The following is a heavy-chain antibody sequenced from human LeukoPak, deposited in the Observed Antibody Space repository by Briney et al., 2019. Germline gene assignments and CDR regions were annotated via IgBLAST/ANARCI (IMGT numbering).Heavy chain of an antibody. Sequence: SQTLSLTCTVSGGSISSGGYYWSWIRQHPGKGLGWIGYIYYSGSTYYNPSLKSRVTISVDTSKNQFSLKLSSVTAADTAVYYCARGLTTVTFPDAFDIWGQGTMVTVSS. CDR1: GGSISSGGYY. J-gene: IGHJ3*02. V-gene: IGHV4-31*03. D-gene: IGHD4-17*01. CDR3: ARGLTTVTFPDAFDI. CDR2: IYYSGST.